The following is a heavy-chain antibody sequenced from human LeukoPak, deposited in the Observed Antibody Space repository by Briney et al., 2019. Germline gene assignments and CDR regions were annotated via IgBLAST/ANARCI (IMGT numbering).Heavy chain of an antibody. D-gene: IGHD6-19*01. CDR2: ISGRSSST. CDR1: GSTFSSYA. J-gene: IGHJ4*02. CDR3: ATTPSSGWYFDY. V-gene: IGHV3-23*01. Sequence: GGSLRLSCAASGSTFSSYAMSWVRQAPGKGLERVSAISGRSSSTYYADSVKGRFTISRDNSKNTLYLQMNSLRAEDTAVYYCATTPSSGWYFDYWGQGTLVTVSS.